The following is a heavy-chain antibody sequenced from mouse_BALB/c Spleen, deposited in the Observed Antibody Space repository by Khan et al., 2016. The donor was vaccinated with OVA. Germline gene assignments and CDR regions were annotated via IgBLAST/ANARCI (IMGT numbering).Heavy chain of an antibody. V-gene: IGHV9-2-1*01. J-gene: IGHJ1*01. CDR2: INTETGEP. CDR1: GYTFTDYS. Sequence: QIQLVQSGPELKKPGETVKISCKASGYTFTDYSLHWVKQAPGKGLKWMGWINTETGEPTYVDDFKGRFAFSLETSASTAYLQINNLRNEDTTIYVCARGYWYFDVWGAGTTVTVSS. CDR3: ARGYWYFDV.